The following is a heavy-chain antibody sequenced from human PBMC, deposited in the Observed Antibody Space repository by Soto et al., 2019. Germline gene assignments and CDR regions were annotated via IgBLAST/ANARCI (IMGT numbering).Heavy chain of an antibody. Sequence: GGSLRLSCAASGFPFSNAWMNWVRQAPGKGLEWVGRIKSKTDGGTTDYAAPVKGRFTISRDDSKNTLYLQMNSLKTEDTAVYYCTTERDYYDSSGSWYYGMDVWGQGTTVTVSS. D-gene: IGHD3-22*01. CDR1: GFPFSNAW. CDR2: IKSKTDGGTT. CDR3: TTERDYYDSSGSWYYGMDV. V-gene: IGHV3-15*07. J-gene: IGHJ6*02.